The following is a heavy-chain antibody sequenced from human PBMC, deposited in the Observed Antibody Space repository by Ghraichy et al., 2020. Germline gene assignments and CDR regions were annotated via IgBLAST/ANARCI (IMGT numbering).Heavy chain of an antibody. J-gene: IGHJ4*02. Sequence: GESLRLSCAASGFTFSSYGMHWVRQAPGKGLEWVAFIRYDGSNKYYADSVKGRFTISRDNSKNTLYLQMNSLRAEDTAVYYCAKILYSSSWYGFDYWGQGTLVTVSS. CDR2: IRYDGSNK. CDR1: GFTFSSYG. CDR3: AKILYSSSWYGFDY. D-gene: IGHD6-13*01. V-gene: IGHV3-30*02.